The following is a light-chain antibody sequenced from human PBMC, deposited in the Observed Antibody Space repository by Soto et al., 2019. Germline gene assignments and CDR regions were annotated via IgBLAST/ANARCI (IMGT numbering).Light chain of an antibody. V-gene: IGKV3-15*01. CDR3: QQYTNWPPYT. CDR2: GAS. Sequence: EIVMTQSPATLSVSPGERATLSCRASQSVSSNLAWSQQKPGQAPRILIYGASTRATGIPARFSGSGSGTEFTLTISSLQSEDFSVYYCQQYTNWPPYTFGQGTKLEIK. CDR1: QSVSSN. J-gene: IGKJ2*01.